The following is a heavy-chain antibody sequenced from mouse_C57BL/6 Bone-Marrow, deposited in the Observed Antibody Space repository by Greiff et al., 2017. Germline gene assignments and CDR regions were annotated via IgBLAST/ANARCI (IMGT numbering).Heavy chain of an antibody. J-gene: IGHJ3*01. CDR3: ASTGTTWFAY. D-gene: IGHD4-1*01. CDR1: GYTFTSYW. Sequence: VQLQQPGAELVMPGASVKLSCKASGYTFTSYWMHWVKQRPGQGLEWIGEIDPSDSYTNYNQKFKGKSTLTVDKSSSTAYMQLSSLTSEDSAVYYCASTGTTWFAYWGQGTLVTVSA. CDR2: IDPSDSYT. V-gene: IGHV1-69*01.